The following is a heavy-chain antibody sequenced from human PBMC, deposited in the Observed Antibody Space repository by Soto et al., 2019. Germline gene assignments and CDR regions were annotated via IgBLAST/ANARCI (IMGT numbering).Heavy chain of an antibody. CDR1: GGSISSYY. CDR2: IYTSGST. CDR3: ARDRRSRLDRFDP. J-gene: IGHJ5*02. Sequence: LSLTCTVSGGSISSYYCSWIRQPAGKGLELIGRIYTSGSTNYNPSLKGRVTMSVDTSKNQFSLKLSSVTAADTAVYYCARDRRSRLDRFDPWGQGTLVTVSS. V-gene: IGHV4-4*07. D-gene: IGHD6-19*01.